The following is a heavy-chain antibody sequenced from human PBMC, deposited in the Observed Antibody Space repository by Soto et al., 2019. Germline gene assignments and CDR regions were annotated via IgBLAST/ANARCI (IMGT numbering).Heavy chain of an antibody. CDR3: ARVNPVAGHYYYYGMDV. Sequence: SETLSLTCTVSGGSISSYYWSWIRQPPGKGLEWIGYIYYSGSTNYNPSLKSRVTISVDTSKNQFSLKLSSVTAADTAVYYCARVNPVAGHYYYYGMDVWGQGTTVTVSS. CDR2: IYYSGST. J-gene: IGHJ6*02. D-gene: IGHD6-19*01. CDR1: GGSISSYY. V-gene: IGHV4-59*01.